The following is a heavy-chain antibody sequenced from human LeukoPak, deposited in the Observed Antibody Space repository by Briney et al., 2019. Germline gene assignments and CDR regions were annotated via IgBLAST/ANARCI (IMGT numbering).Heavy chain of an antibody. CDR2: SASGGKT. Sequence: SASGGKTYDADSVKGRFSISRDNSKNTLYLQMNSLRAEDTAVYYCAKDRDSSWFEGDYWGQGTLVTVSS. D-gene: IGHD6-13*01. CDR3: AKDRDSSWFEGDY. V-gene: IGHV3-23*01. J-gene: IGHJ4*02.